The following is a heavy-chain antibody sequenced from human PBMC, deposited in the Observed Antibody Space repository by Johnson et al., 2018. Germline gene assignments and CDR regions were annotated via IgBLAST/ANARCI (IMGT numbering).Heavy chain of an antibody. Sequence: VPLQESGGGLVEPGGSLRLSCGASGFTVSRHFMSWVRQAPGKGPEWGSVIYIDGSPYYADSVKGRSTLSRATSKNTLYLQMKGLRPEDTAVYYFARRSPLTIAWGDAFDIWGQGTMVTVSS. CDR2: IYIDGSP. J-gene: IGHJ3*02. CDR3: ARRSPLTIAWGDAFDI. D-gene: IGHD1-14*01. CDR1: GFTVSRHF. V-gene: IGHV3-66*02.